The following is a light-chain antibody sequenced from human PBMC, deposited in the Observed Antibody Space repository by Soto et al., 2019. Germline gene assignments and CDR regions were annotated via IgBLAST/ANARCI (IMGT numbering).Light chain of an antibody. CDR1: SGHSSYI. V-gene: IGLV4-60*03. CDR3: ETCDSNTRV. Sequence: QPVLTQSSSASASLGSSVRLTCTLSSGHSSYIIAWHQQQPGKAPRYLMKVEGSGSYNKGSGVPDRFSGSSSGADRYLTISNLQSEDEADYYCETCDSNTRVFGGGTKVTVL. J-gene: IGLJ2*01. CDR2: VEGSGSY.